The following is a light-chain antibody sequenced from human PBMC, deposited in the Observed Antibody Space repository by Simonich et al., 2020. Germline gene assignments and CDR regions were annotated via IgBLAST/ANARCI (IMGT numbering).Light chain of an antibody. J-gene: IGLJ2*01. Sequence: QSALTQPPSASGSPGQSVTISCTGTSSYVGGYNYVSWYQQHPGKAPNLRIYAVSKRPSGVPDRFACSKSGTSASPTVSGLQAEDEAEYYYSSYAGSNNLVFGRGTKLTVL. CDR2: AVS. CDR1: SSYVGGYNY. CDR3: SSYAGSNNLV. V-gene: IGLV2-8*01.